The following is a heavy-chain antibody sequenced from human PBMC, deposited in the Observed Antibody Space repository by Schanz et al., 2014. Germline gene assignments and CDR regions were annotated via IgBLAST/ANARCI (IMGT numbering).Heavy chain of an antibody. Sequence: EVQLVASGGGLVQPGGSLRLSCAASGFTFSSYSMNWVRQAAGKGLEWVSYISGSSRTIYYADSMKGRFTISRDNSKNSLYLQMNSLRAEDTAVYYCARIGGSVFDYWAQGTLVTVSS. CDR2: ISGSSRTI. J-gene: IGHJ4*02. CDR1: GFTFSSYS. D-gene: IGHD3-10*01. CDR3: ARIGGSVFDY. V-gene: IGHV3-48*04.